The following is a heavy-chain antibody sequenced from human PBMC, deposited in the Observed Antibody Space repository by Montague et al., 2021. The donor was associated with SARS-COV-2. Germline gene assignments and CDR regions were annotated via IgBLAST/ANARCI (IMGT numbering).Heavy chain of an antibody. CDR2: IYYSGTT. Sequence: SETLSLTCTVSGGSISSSTYYWGWIRQPPGKGLEWIGTIYYSGTTHYNPSLKSRVTISINTSRNKFSLNLKSVTAADTAVYYCARADYYGSLENWGQGTLVPVSS. D-gene: IGHD3-10*01. CDR1: GGSISSSTYY. V-gene: IGHV4-39*01. CDR3: ARADYYGSLEN. J-gene: IGHJ4*02.